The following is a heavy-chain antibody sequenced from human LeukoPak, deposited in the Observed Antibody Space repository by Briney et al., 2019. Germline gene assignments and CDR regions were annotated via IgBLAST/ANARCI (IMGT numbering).Heavy chain of an antibody. CDR1: GGTFSSYA. V-gene: IGHV1-69*06. Sequence: ASVKVSCKASGGTFSSYAISWVRQAPGQGLKWMGGIIPIFGTANYAQKFQGRVTITADKSTSTAYMELSSLRSEDTAVYYCARDLEESYSSGWYNYWGQGTLVTVSS. CDR2: IIPIFGTA. J-gene: IGHJ4*02. CDR3: ARDLEESYSSGWYNY. D-gene: IGHD6-19*01.